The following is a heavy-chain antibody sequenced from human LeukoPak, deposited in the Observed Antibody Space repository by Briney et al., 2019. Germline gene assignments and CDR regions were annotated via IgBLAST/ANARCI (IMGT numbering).Heavy chain of an antibody. D-gene: IGHD3-10*01. J-gene: IGHJ4*02. CDR2: ISAYNGNT. CDR1: GYTFTSYG. V-gene: IGHV1-18*01. CDR3: ARDVAQRITMVRGVSEPFDY. Sequence: ASVKVSCKASGYTFTSYGISWVRQAPGQGLEWMGWISAYNGNTNYAQKLQGRVTMTTDTSTSTAYMELRSLRSDDTAVYYCARDVAQRITMVRGVSEPFDYWGQRTLVTVSS.